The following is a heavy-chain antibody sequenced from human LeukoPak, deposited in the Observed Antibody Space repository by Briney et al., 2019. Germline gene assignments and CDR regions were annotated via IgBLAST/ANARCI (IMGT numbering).Heavy chain of an antibody. J-gene: IGHJ4*02. CDR1: GFTFSGYP. V-gene: IGHV3-30-3*02. D-gene: IGHD6-13*01. CDR3: AKAISLIAAAGPQGGY. CDR2: ISHDGSNK. Sequence: GGSLSLSCAASGFTFSGYPIHWVRQAPGKGLEWVAVISHDGSNKYYADSVKGRFTISRDNSKNTLYLQMNSLRAEDTAVYYCAKAISLIAAAGPQGGYWGQGTLVTVSS.